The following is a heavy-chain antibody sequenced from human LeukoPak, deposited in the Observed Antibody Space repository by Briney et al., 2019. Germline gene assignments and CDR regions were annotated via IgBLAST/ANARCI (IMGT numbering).Heavy chain of an antibody. CDR1: GFTFSSYA. J-gene: IGHJ4*02. D-gene: IGHD3-22*01. CDR2: ISYDGSNK. CDR3: ASSEVPVVITTSMDY. V-gene: IGHV3-30-3*01. Sequence: GRSLRLSCAASGFTFSSYAMHWVRQAPGKELEWVAVISYDGSNKYYADSVKGRFTISRDNSKNTLYLQMNSLRAEDTAVYYCASSEVPVVITTSMDYWGQGTLVTVSS.